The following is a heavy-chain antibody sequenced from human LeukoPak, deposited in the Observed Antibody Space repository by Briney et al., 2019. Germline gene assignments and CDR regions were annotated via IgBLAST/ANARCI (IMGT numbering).Heavy chain of an antibody. V-gene: IGHV4-39*01. D-gene: IGHD3-9*01. CDR2: IYYSGST. J-gene: IGHJ4*02. CDR3: ARSPYGTYYDFLTGPFDS. CDR1: GGSISSSSYY. Sequence: QPSETLSLTCSVFGGSISSSSYYWGWIRQPPGKGLEWIGSIYYSGSTYYNLSLKSRVTISIDTSKNQFSLKLSSVTAADTAVYYCARSPYGTYYDFLTGPFDSWGQGTLVTVSS.